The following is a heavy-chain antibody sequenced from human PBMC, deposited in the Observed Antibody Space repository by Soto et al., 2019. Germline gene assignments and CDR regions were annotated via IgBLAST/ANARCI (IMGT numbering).Heavy chain of an antibody. CDR2: IFHGGNT. CDR1: GFIISSGTY. J-gene: IGHJ3*01. V-gene: IGHV4-38-2*01. D-gene: IGHD2-15*01. Sequence: SETLSLTCAASGFIISSGTYWGWIRKPPGKGLEWIGSIFHGGNTYYNPSLKSRVTISVDMSKNQFSLKLNSVTAADTAVYYCTRARWYDAFDVWGQGTVVTVSS. CDR3: TRARWYDAFDV.